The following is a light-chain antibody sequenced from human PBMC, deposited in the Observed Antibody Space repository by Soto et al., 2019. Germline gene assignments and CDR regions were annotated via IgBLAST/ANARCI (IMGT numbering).Light chain of an antibody. CDR3: CSYARSGSYG. V-gene: IGLV2-23*02. Sequence: QSVLTQPASVSGSPGQSITISCTGTSSDVGTYNLVSWHQQHPGKAPKLMIYEVSKRPLGVSTRFSGSKSGNTASLTISGLQAEDQADYYRCSYARSGSYGFGTGTKVTVL. CDR2: EVS. J-gene: IGLJ1*01. CDR1: SSDVGTYNL.